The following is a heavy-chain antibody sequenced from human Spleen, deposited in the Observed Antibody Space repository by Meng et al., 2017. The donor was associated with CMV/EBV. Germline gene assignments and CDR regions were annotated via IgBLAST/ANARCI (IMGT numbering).Heavy chain of an antibody. V-gene: IGHV3-33*06. CDR3: AKVLKGGYYYEAFDI. Sequence: GGSLRLSCAASGFSFRSYGMHWVRQAPGKGLEWVAVIWDDGSQKYYADSVKGRFPISRDNSKNTLYLQMNSLRAEDTAVYYCAKVLKGGYYYEAFDIWGQGTMVTVSS. CDR2: IWDDGSQK. J-gene: IGHJ3*02. CDR1: GFSFRSYG. D-gene: IGHD3-22*01.